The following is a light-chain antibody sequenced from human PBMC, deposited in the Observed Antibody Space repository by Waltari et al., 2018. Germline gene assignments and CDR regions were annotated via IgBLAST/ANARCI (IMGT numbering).Light chain of an antibody. CDR2: AVS. V-gene: IGLV2-8*01. Sequence: QSALTQPPSASGSPGQSVTISCTGTSRDLGGYNYFTWYQHHPGKAPKLMIYAVSKRPSGVPDRFSGSHSGNTASLTVSGLQADDEAHYYCSAYAGSNKLVFGGGTRLTVL. CDR3: SAYAGSNKLV. J-gene: IGLJ2*01. CDR1: SRDLGGYNY.